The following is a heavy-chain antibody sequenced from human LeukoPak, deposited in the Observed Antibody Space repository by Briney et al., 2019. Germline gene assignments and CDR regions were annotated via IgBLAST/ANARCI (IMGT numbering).Heavy chain of an antibody. CDR3: ARSKRTVTLDDY. J-gene: IGHJ4*02. V-gene: IGHV3-30-3*01. CDR2: ISYDGSNK. CDR1: GFTFSSYA. Sequence: GRSLRLSCAASGFTFSSYAMHWVRQAPGKRLEWVAVISYDGSNKYYADSVKGRFTISRDNSKNTLYLRMNSLRAEDTAVYYCARSKRTVTLDDYWGQGTLVTVSS. D-gene: IGHD4-17*01.